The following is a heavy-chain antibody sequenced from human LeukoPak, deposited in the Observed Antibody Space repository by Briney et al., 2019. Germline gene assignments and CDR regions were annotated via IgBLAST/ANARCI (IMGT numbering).Heavy chain of an antibody. CDR3: AKDRQAGIYGGSFHY. CDR1: GFTFSSYG. D-gene: IGHD3-16*01. V-gene: IGHV3-30*02. CDR2: IRYDAYDGSNK. J-gene: IGHJ4*02. Sequence: GGSLRLSCAASGFTFSSYGMHWVRQAPGKGLEWVAFIRYDAYDGSNKYYADSVKGRFTIPRDNSKNTLYLQMNTLRAEDTAVYYCAKDRQAGIYGGSFHYWGQGTLVTVSS.